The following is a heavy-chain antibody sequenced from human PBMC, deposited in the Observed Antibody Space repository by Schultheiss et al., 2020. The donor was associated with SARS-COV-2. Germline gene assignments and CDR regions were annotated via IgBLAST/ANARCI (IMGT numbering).Heavy chain of an antibody. CDR1: GYSFTSYW. J-gene: IGHJ3*02. CDR2: IFPGDSDT. D-gene: IGHD3-22*01. Sequence: KVSCKGSGYSFTSYWIGWVRQMPGNGLEWMGIIFPGDSDTKYSPSFQGQVTISADKSISTAYLQWSSLKASDTAMYYCARGGRDSSGYSPRGSRPFDIWGQGTMVTVSS. V-gene: IGHV5-51*01. CDR3: ARGGRDSSGYSPRGSRPFDI.